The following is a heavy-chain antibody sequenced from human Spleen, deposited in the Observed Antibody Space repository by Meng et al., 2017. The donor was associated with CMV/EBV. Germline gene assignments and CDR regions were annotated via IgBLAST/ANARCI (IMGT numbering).Heavy chain of an antibody. CDR2: IGTAGDT. V-gene: IGHV3-13*01. Sequence: GGSLRLSCAASGFTFSSYDMHWVRQATGKGLEWVSAIGTAGDTYYPGSVKGRFTISRENAKNSLYLQMNSLRAEDTAVYYCARVERQQLVFDYWGQGTLVTVSS. J-gene: IGHJ4*02. CDR3: ARVERQQLVFDY. D-gene: IGHD6-13*01. CDR1: GFTFSSYD.